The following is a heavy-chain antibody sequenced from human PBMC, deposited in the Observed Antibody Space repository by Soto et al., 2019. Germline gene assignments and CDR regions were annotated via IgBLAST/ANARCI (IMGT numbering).Heavy chain of an antibody. V-gene: IGHV3-74*01. J-gene: IGHJ6*02. Sequence: GSLRLSCAASGFSISSYWMHWVRQAPGKGLVWVSRINSDGSSTSYADSVKGRFTISRDNSKNTLYLQMNSLRAEDTAVYYCESDFWTTGYYGMDVWGQGTTVTVSS. CDR2: INSDGSST. CDR1: GFSISSYW. D-gene: IGHD3-3*01. CDR3: ESDFWTTGYYGMDV.